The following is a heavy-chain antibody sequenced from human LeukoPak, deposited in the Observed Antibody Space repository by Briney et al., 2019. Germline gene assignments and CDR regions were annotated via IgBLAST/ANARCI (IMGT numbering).Heavy chain of an antibody. J-gene: IGHJ4*02. D-gene: IGHD3-22*01. Sequence: ASVKVSCKVPGYTLTKLSMHWVRQAPGKGLEWMGGFDPEDGETIYAQKFQGRVTMTKDTSTDTAHMDLSSLRSEDTAVCYCTIAQDYHDSSGYYLEYYFDFWGQGTLVTVSS. V-gene: IGHV1-24*01. CDR3: TIAQDYHDSSGYYLEYYFDF. CDR1: GYTLTKLS. CDR2: FDPEDGET.